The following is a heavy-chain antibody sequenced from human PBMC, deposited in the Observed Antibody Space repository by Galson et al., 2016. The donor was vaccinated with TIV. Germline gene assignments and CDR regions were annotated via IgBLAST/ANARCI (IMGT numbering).Heavy chain of an antibody. CDR1: GLPVSDNY. J-gene: IGHJ6*02. CDR3: ARERRLCGNECYLHYYYGMDV. CDR2: INNDGST. V-gene: IGHV3-66*02. Sequence: SLRLSCAASGLPVSDNYMPWVRQAPGKGLEWVALINNDGSTIYSDSVKGRFTISRDNSKNMVYLQMNSLRPEDTAVYFCARERRLCGNECYLHYYYGMDVWGRGTTVTVSS. D-gene: IGHD2-21*01.